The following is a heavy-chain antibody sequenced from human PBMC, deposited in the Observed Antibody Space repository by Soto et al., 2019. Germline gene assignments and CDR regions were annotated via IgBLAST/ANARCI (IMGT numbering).Heavy chain of an antibody. Sequence: SETLSLTCTVSGGSISSYYWSWIRQPPGKGLEWIGYIYYSGSTNYNPSLKSRVTISVDTSKNQFSLKLSSVTAADTAVYYCARPLGPRLRGAFDIWGQGTMVTVSS. CDR3: ARPLGPRLRGAFDI. D-gene: IGHD4-17*01. CDR1: GGSISSYY. J-gene: IGHJ3*02. V-gene: IGHV4-59*01. CDR2: IYYSGST.